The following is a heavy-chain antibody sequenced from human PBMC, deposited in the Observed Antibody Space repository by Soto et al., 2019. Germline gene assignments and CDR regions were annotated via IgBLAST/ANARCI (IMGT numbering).Heavy chain of an antibody. V-gene: IGHV3-15*07. CDR3: TRDSYSTMIVVRFDD. CDR2: IKSKTDGGTT. D-gene: IGHD3-22*01. J-gene: IGHJ4*01. CDR1: GFTFSNAW. Sequence: GGSLRLSCAASGFTFSNAWINWVRQAPGKGLEWVGRIKSKTDGGTTDFAAPVKGRFAISRDDSKDMVYLQMNSLKTEDTGIYYCTRDSYSTMIVVRFDDWGHGTLVTVSS.